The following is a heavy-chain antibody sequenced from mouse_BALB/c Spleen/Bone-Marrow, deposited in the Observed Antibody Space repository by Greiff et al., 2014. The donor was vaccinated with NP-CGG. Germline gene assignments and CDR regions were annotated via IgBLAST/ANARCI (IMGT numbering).Heavy chain of an antibody. CDR2: IHPNSGNT. V-gene: IGHV1S130*01. D-gene: IGHD2-1*01. CDR3: AREKIYGNYLWYFDV. Sequence: QVQLKQSGSVLVRPGASVKLSCKASGYTFTSSWMHWAKQRPGQGLEWIGEIHPNSGNTNYNEKFKGKATLTVDTSSSTACVDLSSLTSEDSAVYYCAREKIYGNYLWYFDVWGAGTTVTVSS. CDR1: GYTFTSSW. J-gene: IGHJ1*01.